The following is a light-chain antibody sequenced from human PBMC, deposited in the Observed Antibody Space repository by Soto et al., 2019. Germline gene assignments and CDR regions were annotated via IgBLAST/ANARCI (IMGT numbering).Light chain of an antibody. J-gene: IGKJ4*01. CDR1: QGVSYW. Sequence: DIQMTQSPSSLSASVVDRVTITCRASQGVSYWLAWYQQKPGKAPKSLIYAASNLQSGVPLRFSGSGSGTDFTLTISSLQPEDFATYYCQQYNSYPLTFGGGTKVDIK. CDR3: QQYNSYPLT. V-gene: IGKV1D-16*01. CDR2: AAS.